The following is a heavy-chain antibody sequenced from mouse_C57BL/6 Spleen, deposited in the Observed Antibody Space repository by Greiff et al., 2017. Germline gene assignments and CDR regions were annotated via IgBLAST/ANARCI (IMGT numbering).Heavy chain of an antibody. CDR2: IRNKANGYTT. D-gene: IGHD1-1*01. J-gene: IGHJ4*01. CDR1: GFTFTAYY. Sequence: EVQLVESGGGLVQPGGSLSLSCAASGFTFTAYYMSWVRQPPGKALEWLGFIRNKANGYTTEYSASVKGRFTISRDNSQSILYLQMNALRAEDSATYYGARGGYYGSSWSDAMDDWGQGTSVTVSS. CDR3: ARGGYYGSSWSDAMDD. V-gene: IGHV7-3*01.